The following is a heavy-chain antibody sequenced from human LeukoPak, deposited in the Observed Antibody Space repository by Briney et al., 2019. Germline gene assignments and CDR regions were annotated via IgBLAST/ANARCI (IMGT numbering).Heavy chain of an antibody. Sequence: SETLSLTCTVSGDSIGSYFWSWIRQSPGKGLEWIGHIYHSGSTNYNPSLKSRVTISLDTSKNQFSLKLTSATSADTAVYYCARDGPAYTSRWYDYYYGLDVWGQGTTVTVSS. CDR2: IYHSGST. CDR3: ARDGPAYTSRWYDYYYGLDV. CDR1: GDSIGSYF. D-gene: IGHD2-2*01. V-gene: IGHV4-59*01. J-gene: IGHJ6*02.